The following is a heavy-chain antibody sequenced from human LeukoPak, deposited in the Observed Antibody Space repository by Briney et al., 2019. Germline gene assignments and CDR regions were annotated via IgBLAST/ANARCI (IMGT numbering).Heavy chain of an antibody. D-gene: IGHD3-3*01. CDR3: ARLEWLLPGLDY. Sequence: GGSLRLSCAASGFTFSNAWMSWVRQAPGKGLEWVSVIYSGGSTYYADSVKGRFTISRDNSKNTLYLQMDSLRAEDTAVYYCARLEWLLPGLDYWGQGTLVTVSS. J-gene: IGHJ4*02. CDR2: IYSGGST. V-gene: IGHV3-53*01. CDR1: GFTFSNAW.